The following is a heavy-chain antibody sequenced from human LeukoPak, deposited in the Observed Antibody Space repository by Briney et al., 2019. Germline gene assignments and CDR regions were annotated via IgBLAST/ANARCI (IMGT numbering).Heavy chain of an antibody. J-gene: IGHJ6*03. CDR1: GYTFTGYY. Sequence: ASVKVSCKASGYTFTGYYMHWVRQAPGQGLEWMGWINPNSGGTNYAQKFQGRVTMTRDTSISTACMELSRLRSDDTAVYYCARDKSYGRTHYYYYYMDVWGKGTTVTISS. V-gene: IGHV1-2*02. CDR2: INPNSGGT. CDR3: ARDKSYGRTHYYYYYMDV. D-gene: IGHD5-18*01.